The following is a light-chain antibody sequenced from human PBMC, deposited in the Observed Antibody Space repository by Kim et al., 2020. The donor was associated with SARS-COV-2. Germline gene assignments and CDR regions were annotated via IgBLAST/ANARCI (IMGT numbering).Light chain of an antibody. CDR1: QTIRSY. CDR2: TAS. Sequence: ASVGDRVTITCRASQTIRSYLTWYQQRPGEAPKLLIYTASNLQSGVPSRFSGSGSGTDFTLTISSLQPEDFATYYCQQSYSIPWTFGQGTKVDIK. V-gene: IGKV1-39*01. J-gene: IGKJ1*01. CDR3: QQSYSIPWT.